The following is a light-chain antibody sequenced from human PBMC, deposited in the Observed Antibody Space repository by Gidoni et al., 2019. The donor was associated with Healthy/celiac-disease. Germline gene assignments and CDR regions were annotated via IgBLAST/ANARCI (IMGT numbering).Light chain of an antibody. CDR1: QIVSSSY. V-gene: IGKV3-20*01. J-gene: IGKJ1*01. Sequence: IVFTQSPGTLSLSPGERATLSCRASQIVSSSYLAWYQQKPGQAPRLLINGADSRATGIPDRISGSGSGKDFTLTSSRLEPEDVAVYYCQQEGSAPRTFGQXTKVEIK. CDR2: GAD. CDR3: QQEGSAPRT.